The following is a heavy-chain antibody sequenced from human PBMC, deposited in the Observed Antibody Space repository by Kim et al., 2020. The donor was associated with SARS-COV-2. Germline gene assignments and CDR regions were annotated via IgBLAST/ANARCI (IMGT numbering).Heavy chain of an antibody. CDR1: GGSISSSSYY. D-gene: IGHD3-9*01. CDR2: IYYSGST. Sequence: SETLSLTCTVSGGSISSSSYYWGWIRQPPGKGLEWIGSIYYSGSTYYNPSLKSRVTISVDTYKNQFSLKLSSGTAADTAVYYCAILQYYDLVIDYCGQGTLGTVSS. V-gene: IGHV4-39*01. CDR3: AILQYYDLVIDY. J-gene: IGHJ4*02.